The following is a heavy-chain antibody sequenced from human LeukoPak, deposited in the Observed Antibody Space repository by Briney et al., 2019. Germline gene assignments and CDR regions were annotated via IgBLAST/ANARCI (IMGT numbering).Heavy chain of an antibody. J-gene: IGHJ4*02. V-gene: IGHV3-20*04. CDR3: ARYDCSSTSCPNLGIDY. Sequence: PGGSLRLSCAASGFTFDDYGMSWVRQAPGKGLEWVSGINWNGGSTGYADSVKGRFTISRDNAKNSLYLQMNSLRAEDTALYYCARYDCSSTSCPNLGIDYWGQGTLVTVSS. CDR2: INWNGGST. D-gene: IGHD2-2*01. CDR1: GFTFDDYG.